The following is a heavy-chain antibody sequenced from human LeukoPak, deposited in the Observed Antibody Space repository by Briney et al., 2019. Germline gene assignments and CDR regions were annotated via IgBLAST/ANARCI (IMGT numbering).Heavy chain of an antibody. CDR3: ARDRVQLWLRYYYGMDV. CDR1: GGSISSSSYY. CDR2: IYYSGST. D-gene: IGHD5-18*01. V-gene: IGHV4-39*07. Sequence: TTSETLSLTCTVSGGSISSSSYYWGWIRQPPGKGLEWIGSIYYSGSTYYNPSLKSRVTISVDTSKNQFSLKLSSVTAADTAVYYCARDRVQLWLRYYYGMDVWGQGTTVTVSS. J-gene: IGHJ6*02.